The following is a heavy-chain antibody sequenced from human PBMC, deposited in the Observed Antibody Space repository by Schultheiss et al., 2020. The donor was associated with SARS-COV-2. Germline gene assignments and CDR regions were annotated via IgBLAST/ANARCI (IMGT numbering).Heavy chain of an antibody. Sequence: SETLSLTCTVSGGSISSSSYYWGWIRQPPGKGLEWIGYIYYSGSTNYNPSLKSRVTISVDTSKNQFSLKLSSVTAADTAVYYCARAAVRGSYYYGMDVWGQGTTVTVSS. D-gene: IGHD2-2*01. J-gene: IGHJ6*02. CDR3: ARAAVRGSYYYGMDV. CDR1: GGSISSSSYY. CDR2: IYYSGST. V-gene: IGHV4-61*05.